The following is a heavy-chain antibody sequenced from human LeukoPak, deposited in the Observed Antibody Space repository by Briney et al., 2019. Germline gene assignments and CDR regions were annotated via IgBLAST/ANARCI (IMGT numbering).Heavy chain of an antibody. CDR3: AKDATASPYFHWFDN. Sequence: GGSLRLSCAASGFTFSSYAMNWVRQAPGKGLEGVAGISSGDRTFHAESVKGRFTISRDKSKDTLYLQMNSLRAEDTAVYYCAKDATASPYFHWFDNWGQGTQVSVSS. CDR1: GFTFSSYA. V-gene: IGHV3-23*01. D-gene: IGHD3-9*01. J-gene: IGHJ4*02. CDR2: ISSGDRT.